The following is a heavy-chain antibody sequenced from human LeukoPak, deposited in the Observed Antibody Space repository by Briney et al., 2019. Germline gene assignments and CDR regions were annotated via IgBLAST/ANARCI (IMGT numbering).Heavy chain of an antibody. CDR1: GLTFSSYW. D-gene: IGHD1-7*01. V-gene: IGHV3-7*01. CDR3: ARDTSGTTFDY. Sequence: GGSLRLSCAASGLTFSSYWMSWVRQPPGKALEWVANIKQDGSEKYYVASVKGRFTISRDNAKNSLYLQMSSLRAEDTAVYYCARDTSGTTFDYWGQGTLVTVSS. CDR2: IKQDGSEK. J-gene: IGHJ4*02.